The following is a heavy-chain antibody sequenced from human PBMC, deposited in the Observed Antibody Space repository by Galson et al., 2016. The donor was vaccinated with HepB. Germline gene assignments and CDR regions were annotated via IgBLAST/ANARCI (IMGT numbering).Heavy chain of an antibody. CDR2: IYYSGLT. CDR1: GGSMRSYY. Sequence: ETLSLTCTVSGGSMRSYYWTWIRQSPGKGLEFIGYIYYSGLTYYNPSLQSRVTISIDMSKNQFSLRLSSVIAADTAVYYCARRSDDAYGSGSLGYWGQGALVTVSS. V-gene: IGHV4-59*08. D-gene: IGHD3-10*01. CDR3: ARRSDDAYGSGSLGY. J-gene: IGHJ4*02.